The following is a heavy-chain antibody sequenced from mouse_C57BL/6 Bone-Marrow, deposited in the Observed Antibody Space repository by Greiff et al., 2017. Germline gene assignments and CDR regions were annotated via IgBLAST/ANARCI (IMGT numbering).Heavy chain of an antibody. J-gene: IGHJ4*01. CDR2: INPSSGYT. CDR1: GYTFTSYT. Sequence: VQLQQSGAELARPGASVKMSCKASGYTFTSYTMHWVKQRPGQGLEWIGYINPSSGYTKYNQKFKDKATLTADKSSSTAYMQLSSLTSEDSAVYYCANGEDGYYDAMDYWGQGTSVTVSS. CDR3: ANGEDGYYDAMDY. V-gene: IGHV1-4*01. D-gene: IGHD2-3*01.